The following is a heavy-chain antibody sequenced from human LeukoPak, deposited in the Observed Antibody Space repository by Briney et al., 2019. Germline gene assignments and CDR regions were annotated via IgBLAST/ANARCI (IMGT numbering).Heavy chain of an antibody. J-gene: IGHJ4*02. CDR3: AKDLPLLVFDY. CDR2: ISYDGSSK. Sequence: PGGSLRLSSAASGFTFSSYAMHWVRQAPGKGLEWVAVISYDGSSKNYADSGTGRFTISRDNPKNTLYLQMNSLRAEDTAVYYCAKDLPLLVFDYWGQGTLVTVSS. V-gene: IGHV3-30*04. CDR1: GFTFSSYA. D-gene: IGHD2-15*01.